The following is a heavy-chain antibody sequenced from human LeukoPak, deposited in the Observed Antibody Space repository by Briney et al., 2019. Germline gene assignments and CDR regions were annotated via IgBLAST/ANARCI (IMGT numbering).Heavy chain of an antibody. D-gene: IGHD6-6*01. J-gene: IGHJ4*02. Sequence: GGSLRLSCAASGFTFSSYAMHWVRQAPGKGLEWVAVISYDGSNKYYADSVKGRFTISRDNSKNTLYLEMNSLRIEDTAIYYCAKTSSSSSLTEAWGQGTLVTVSS. CDR3: AKTSSSSSLTEA. CDR2: ISYDGSNK. CDR1: GFTFSSYA. V-gene: IGHV3-30-3*02.